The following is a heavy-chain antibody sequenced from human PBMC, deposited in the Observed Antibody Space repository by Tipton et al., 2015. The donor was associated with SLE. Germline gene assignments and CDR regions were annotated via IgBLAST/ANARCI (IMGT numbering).Heavy chain of an antibody. CDR2: IYSGGKT. J-gene: IGHJ2*01. Sequence: SLRLSCAASGFSFDYNAFSWVRQAPGKGLEWVSVIYSGGKTFYADSVRGRFTFSRDNSKSTLYLQMNSLRAEDTAVYYCARAPSRRYWYFDLWGRGTLVTVSS. CDR3: ARAPSRRYWYFDL. V-gene: IGHV3-23*03. D-gene: IGHD3-10*01. CDR1: GFSFDYNA.